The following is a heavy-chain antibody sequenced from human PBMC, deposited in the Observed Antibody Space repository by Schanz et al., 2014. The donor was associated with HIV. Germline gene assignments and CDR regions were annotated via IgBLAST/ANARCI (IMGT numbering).Heavy chain of an antibody. D-gene: IGHD2-2*01. J-gene: IGHJ4*02. V-gene: IGHV3-30*04. CDR1: GFTFSSYA. CDR2: ISSDGSHK. Sequence: HVQLVQSGGALVQPGRSVRLSCAASGFTFSSYAMHWVRQAPGKGLEWVAIISSDGSHKYYADSVKGRFTISRDNSKNTLYLQMNSLRSEDTAVYYCAKVGRIYSTTWIDYWGQGTLVTVSS. CDR3: AKVGRIYSTTWIDY.